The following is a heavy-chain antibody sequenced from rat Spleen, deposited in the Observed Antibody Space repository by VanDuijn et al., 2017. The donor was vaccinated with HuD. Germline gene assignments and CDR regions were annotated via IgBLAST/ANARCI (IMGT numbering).Heavy chain of an antibody. CDR1: SYSITSSYG. J-gene: IGHJ4*01. CDR3: ARWGAAISTPYYVMDA. CDR2: INGAGST. V-gene: IGHV3-3*01. Sequence: EVQLQESGPGLVKPSQSLSLTCSVTSYSITSSYGWNWIRKFPGNKLEGMGYINGAGSTNYNPSLKSRISITRDTSKNQFFLQVNSVTTEDTATYYCARWGAAISTPYYVMDAWGQGASVTVSS. D-gene: IGHD1-2*01.